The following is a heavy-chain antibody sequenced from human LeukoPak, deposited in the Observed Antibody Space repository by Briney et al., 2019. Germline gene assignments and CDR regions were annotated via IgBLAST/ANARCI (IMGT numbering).Heavy chain of an antibody. CDR1: GGSISSYY. CDR2: IYTSGST. D-gene: IGHD2-21*01. V-gene: IGHV4-4*07. Sequence: PSETLSLTCTVSGGSISSYYWSWIRQPAGKGLEWIGHIYTSGSTNYNPSLKSRATMSVDTSKNQFSLKLSSVTAADTAVYYCARDRVSLIFDPWGQGTLVTVSS. J-gene: IGHJ5*02. CDR3: ARDRVSLIFDP.